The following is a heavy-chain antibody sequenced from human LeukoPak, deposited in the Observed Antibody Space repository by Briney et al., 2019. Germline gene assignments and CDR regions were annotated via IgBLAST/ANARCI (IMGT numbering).Heavy chain of an antibody. CDR3: ARGDIVVVPAAMNAFDI. CDR1: GGSISSYY. V-gene: IGHV4-59*01. D-gene: IGHD2-2*01. J-gene: IGHJ3*02. CDR2: IYYSGST. Sequence: SETLSLTCTVSGGSISSYYWSWIRQPPGKGLEWIGYIYYSGSTNYNPSLKSRVTISVDTSKNQFSLQLSSVTAADTAVYYCARGDIVVVPAAMNAFDIWGQGTMVTVSS.